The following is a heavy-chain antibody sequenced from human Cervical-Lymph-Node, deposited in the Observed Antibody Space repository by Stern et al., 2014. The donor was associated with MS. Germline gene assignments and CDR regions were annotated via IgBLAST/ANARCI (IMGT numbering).Heavy chain of an antibody. V-gene: IGHV1-46*01. D-gene: IGHD6-19*01. CDR2: INPSGGST. CDR3: ARVAVAGTAYYYYGMDV. Sequence: VQLVQSGAEVKKPGASVKVSCKTSGYTFTSYYIHWGRQAPGQGLEWMGIINPSGGSTSYAQKFQERVPMTRDKATDKEYMELSSLRSDDTALYYCARVAVAGTAYYYYGMDVWGQGTTVTVSS. CDR1: GYTFTSYY. J-gene: IGHJ6*02.